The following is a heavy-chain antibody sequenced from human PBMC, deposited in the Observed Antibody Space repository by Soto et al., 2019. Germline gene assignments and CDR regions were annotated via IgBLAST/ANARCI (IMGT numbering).Heavy chain of an antibody. CDR3: ARGDREDIAVVIGVRPGEYGVDV. D-gene: IGHD2-15*01. V-gene: IGHV3-30-3*01. J-gene: IGHJ6*02. CDR1: GFTFRNYA. Sequence: QVQLVESGGGVVQPGRSLRLSCAASGFTFRNYAMHWVRQAPGKGLECVAVISYDGGNKFYRDYVKGRFTISRDNSKNKLYLQMNSLRYEDTAVYYCARGDREDIAVVIGVRPGEYGVDVWGQGTTVTVSS. CDR2: ISYDGGNK.